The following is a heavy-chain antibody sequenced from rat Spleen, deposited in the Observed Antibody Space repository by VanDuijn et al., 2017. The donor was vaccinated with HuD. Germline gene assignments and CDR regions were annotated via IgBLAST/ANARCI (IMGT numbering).Heavy chain of an antibody. CDR1: GLNFSNYD. Sequence: EVQLVESGGGLVQPGRPLKISCTDSGLNFSNYDMAWVRQAPTKGLEWVATISYDGSSTYYRDSVKGRFTVSRDNAKSTLYLQMDSLRSEDTATYYCATPLFDYWGQGVMVTVSS. CDR3: ATPLFDY. CDR2: ISYDGSST. J-gene: IGHJ2*01. V-gene: IGHV5-29*01.